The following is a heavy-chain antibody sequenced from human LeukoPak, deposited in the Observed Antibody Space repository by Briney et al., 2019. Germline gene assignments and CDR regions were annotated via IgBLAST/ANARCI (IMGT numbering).Heavy chain of an antibody. V-gene: IGHV4-30-4*01. D-gene: IGHD3-22*01. Sequence: PSETLSLTCTVSGGXISSGDYYWSWIRQPPGKGLEWFGYIYYSGSTYYNPSLKSRVTISVDTSKNQFSLKLSSVTAADTAVYYCARVYYYDNSGYGKDYFDYWGQGTLVTVSS. CDR1: GGXISSGDYY. CDR3: ARVYYYDNSGYGKDYFDY. CDR2: IYYSGST. J-gene: IGHJ4*02.